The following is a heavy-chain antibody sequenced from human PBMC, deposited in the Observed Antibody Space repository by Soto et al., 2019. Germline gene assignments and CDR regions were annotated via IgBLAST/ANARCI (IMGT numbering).Heavy chain of an antibody. V-gene: IGHV3-15*01. J-gene: IGHJ6*02. CDR3: STGGKYYAMDV. CDR2: VKSKADGGTV. Sequence: GGSLRLSCAASGFSFSKAWMSWVRQAPGKGLEWVGRVKSKADGGTVDYAAPVKGRFTISRDDSKNTQYLQMNSLRTEDTAVYYCSTGGKYYAMDVWGQGTTVTVSS. CDR1: GFSFSKAW. D-gene: IGHD1-26*01.